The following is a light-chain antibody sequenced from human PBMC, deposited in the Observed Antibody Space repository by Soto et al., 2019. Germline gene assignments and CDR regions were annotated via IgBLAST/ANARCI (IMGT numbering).Light chain of an antibody. V-gene: IGKV1-17*01. CDR1: QGIGDA. CDR2: AAS. J-gene: IGKJ1*01. Sequence: DIQMSQSPSSLSASVGDRVTITCRASQGIGDALGWYQQKPGKAPKRLIYAASTLQSGVPSRFSGSGSGTEFTLTISSPQPDDFATYYCLQHNEFWWTFGQGTKVEIK. CDR3: LQHNEFWWT.